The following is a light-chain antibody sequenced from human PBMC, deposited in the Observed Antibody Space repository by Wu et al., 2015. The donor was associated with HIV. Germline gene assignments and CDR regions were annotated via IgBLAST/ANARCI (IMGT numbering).Light chain of an antibody. V-gene: IGKV1-NL1*01. CDR1: QDIKNS. CDR2: VAS. J-gene: IGKJ1*01. CDR3: QQSXSTPWA. Sequence: DIQMTQSPSSLSASVGDRVTITCRASQDIKNSLAWYQQKPGSAPKLLLYVASRLDSGVPSRFSGSESGADYTLTISSLQPEDSATYYCQQSXSTPWAFGPGTKVEVK.